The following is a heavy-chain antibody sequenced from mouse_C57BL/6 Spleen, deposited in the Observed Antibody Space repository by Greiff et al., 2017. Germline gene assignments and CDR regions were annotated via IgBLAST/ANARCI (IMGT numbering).Heavy chain of an antibody. CDR2: ICGDGST. J-gene: IGHJ4*01. D-gene: IGHD4-1*01. CDR1: GFSLTSYG. Sequence: VQLQESGPGLVAPSQSLSITCTVSGFSLTSYGVSWVLQPPGKGLEWPGVICGDGSTNYHSAHISRLNISKDNSKRQVFLKLNSLHSDDTTTYYCANPSFNWYGYDMEDWGQGTTVTVSS. CDR3: ANPSFNWYGYDMED. V-gene: IGHV2-3*01.